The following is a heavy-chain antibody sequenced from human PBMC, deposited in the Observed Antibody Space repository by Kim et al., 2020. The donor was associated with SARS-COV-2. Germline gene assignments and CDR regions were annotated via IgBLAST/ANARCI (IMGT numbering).Heavy chain of an antibody. V-gene: IGHV3-23*01. D-gene: IGHD2-2*01. J-gene: IGHJ4*02. Sequence: GGSLRLSCVASGFTFTNYAMSWVRQAPGKGLEWVSAISGSGDSTYYADSVKGRFTISRDNSRNMLFLHMISLRAEDTAVYYCATQYCITSSCYLSDFDYWGQGVLVPFSS. CDR2: ISGSGDST. CDR3: ATQYCITSSCYLSDFDY. CDR1: GFTFTNYA.